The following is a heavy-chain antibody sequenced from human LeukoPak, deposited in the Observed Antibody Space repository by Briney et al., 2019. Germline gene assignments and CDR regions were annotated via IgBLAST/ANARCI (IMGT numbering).Heavy chain of an antibody. CDR3: ARVHPQVLLWFGELSPPYYYMDV. CDR2: IKQDGSEK. D-gene: IGHD3-10*01. Sequence: GGSLRLPCAASGFTFSSYWMSWVRQAPGKGLEWVANIKQDGSEKYYVDSVKGRFTISRDNAKNSLYLQMNSLRAEDTAVYYCARVHPQVLLWFGELSPPYYYMDVWGKGTTVTVSS. V-gene: IGHV3-7*01. CDR1: GFTFSSYW. J-gene: IGHJ6*03.